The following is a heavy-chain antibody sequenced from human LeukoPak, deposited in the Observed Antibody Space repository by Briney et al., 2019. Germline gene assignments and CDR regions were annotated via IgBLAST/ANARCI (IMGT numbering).Heavy chain of an antibody. CDR2: IIPILGIA. Sequence: SVKVSCKASGGTFSSYAISWVRQAPGQGLEWMGRIIPILGIANYAQKFQGRVTITADKSTSTAYMELSSLRSEDTAVYYCARGHIAVAAHAEYFQQWGQGTLVTVSS. J-gene: IGHJ1*01. V-gene: IGHV1-69*04. CDR1: GGTFSSYA. D-gene: IGHD6-19*01. CDR3: ARGHIAVAAHAEYFQQ.